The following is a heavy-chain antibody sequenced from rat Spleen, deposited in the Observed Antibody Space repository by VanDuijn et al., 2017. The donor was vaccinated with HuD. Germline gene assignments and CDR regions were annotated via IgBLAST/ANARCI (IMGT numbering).Heavy chain of an antibody. J-gene: IGHJ4*01. CDR3: ARHHYDGYYHGPVLGVMDA. CDR2: ISSGGGDS. Sequence: EVQLVESDGGLVQPGRSLKLSCTASGFTFSNYYMAWVRQAPTMGLEWVAYISSGGGDSHYRDSVKGRFTISRDNAKSTLYLQMDSLRSEDTASYYCARHHYDGYYHGPVLGVMDAWGQGDSVTVSS. D-gene: IGHD1-12*03. V-gene: IGHV5-25*01. CDR1: GFTFSNYY.